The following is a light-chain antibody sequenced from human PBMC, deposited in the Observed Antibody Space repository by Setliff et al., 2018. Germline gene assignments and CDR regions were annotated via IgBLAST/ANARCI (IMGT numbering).Light chain of an antibody. CDR2: EVN. J-gene: IGLJ1*01. CDR1: SSDVGNYDF. Sequence: QSALTQPPSASGSPGQSVTVSCTGASSDVGNYDFVSWYQQRPGKAPKLLIYEVNKRPSGVPDRFSGSKSGNTASLTVSGLQADDEADYYCSSYTSSSTSYVFGTGTKVTVL. V-gene: IGLV2-8*01. CDR3: SSYTSSSTSYV.